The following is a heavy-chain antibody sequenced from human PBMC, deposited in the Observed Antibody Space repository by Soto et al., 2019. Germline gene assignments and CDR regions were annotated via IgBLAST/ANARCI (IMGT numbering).Heavy chain of an antibody. V-gene: IGHV1-18*01. CDR2: ISAYNGNT. CDR1: GYTFASYG. J-gene: IGHJ3*02. CDR3: ARDQGGSIFKVSALGAFDI. Sequence: ASVKVSCKASGYTFASYGISWVRQAPGQGLEWMGWISAYNGNTNYAQKLQGRVTMTTDTSTSTAYMELRSLRSDDTAVYYCARDQGGSIFKVSALGAFDIWGQGTMVTVSS. D-gene: IGHD3-16*01.